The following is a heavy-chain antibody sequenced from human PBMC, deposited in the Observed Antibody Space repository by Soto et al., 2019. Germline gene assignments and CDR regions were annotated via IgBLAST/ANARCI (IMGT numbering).Heavy chain of an antibody. CDR1: GGSVSSGSYY. CDR2: IYYSGST. CDR3: ARCSSGWSREYY. D-gene: IGHD6-19*01. Sequence: SETLSLTCTVSGGSVSSGSYYWSWIRQPPGKGLEWIGYIYYSGSTNYNPSLKSRVTISVDTSKNQFSLKLSSVTAADTAVYYWARCSSGWSREYYWGQGTLVTVSS. J-gene: IGHJ4*02. V-gene: IGHV4-61*01.